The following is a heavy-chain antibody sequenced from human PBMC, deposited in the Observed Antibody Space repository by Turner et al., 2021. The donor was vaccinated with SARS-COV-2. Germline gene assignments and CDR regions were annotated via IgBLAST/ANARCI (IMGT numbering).Heavy chain of an antibody. V-gene: IGHV1-24*01. Sequence: QVHVLQSGAEVKKPGASVKLSCKVSGYTLIELSMHWVRQAPGKGREWMGGVDPKDGQTIYAQKFQGRVTLTENTTNDTDYMELSRMRSEDTAVYYGEKGYAIVEATLLDYWGQGTLVTVSS. CDR1: GYTLIELS. CDR3: EKGYAIVEATLLDY. D-gene: IGHD1-26*01. CDR2: VDPKDGQT. J-gene: IGHJ4*02.